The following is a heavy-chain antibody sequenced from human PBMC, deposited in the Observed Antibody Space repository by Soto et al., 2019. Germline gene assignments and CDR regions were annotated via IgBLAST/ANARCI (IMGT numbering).Heavy chain of an antibody. CDR3: AKDGDIVLMVXASIAAADPGGYYGMDV. CDR1: GFTFSSYA. D-gene: IGHD2-8*01. J-gene: IGHJ6*02. CDR2: ISGSGGST. Sequence: GGSLRLSCAASGFTFSSYAMSWVRQAPGKGLEWVSAISGSGGSTYYADSVKGRFTISRDNSKNTLYLQMNSLRAEDTAVYYCAKDGDIVLMVXASIAAADPGGYYGMDVWGQGTTVTVSS. V-gene: IGHV3-23*01.